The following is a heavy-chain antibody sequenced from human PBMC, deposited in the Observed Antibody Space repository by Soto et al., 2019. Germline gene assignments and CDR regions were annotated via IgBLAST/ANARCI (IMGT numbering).Heavy chain of an antibody. Sequence: KPSETLSLTCSVSGVSITNSYWSWIRQPAGKGLEWIGRFYASGHTNYNPSLMSRVTMSVDASKNQFSLRLTSVTAADSAIYYCAGGSGAVANFWGQGTRVTVSS. CDR1: GVSITNSY. J-gene: IGHJ4*02. CDR2: FYASGHT. V-gene: IGHV4-4*07. CDR3: AGGSGAVANF. D-gene: IGHD6-19*01.